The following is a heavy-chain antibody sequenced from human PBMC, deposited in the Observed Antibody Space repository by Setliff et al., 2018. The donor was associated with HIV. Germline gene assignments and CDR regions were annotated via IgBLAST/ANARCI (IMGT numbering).Heavy chain of an antibody. CDR1: GGSIGIRGYF. CDR3: ASGQWLEHAFDI. CDR2: VYSSGST. J-gene: IGHJ3*02. V-gene: IGHV4-39*01. Sequence: SETLSLTCTVSGGSIGIRGYFWGRIRQPPGKGLEWTGSVYSSGSTYYNPSLKSRVTVSVDTSKDQFSLRLSSVTVADTAVYYCASGQWLEHAFDIWGQGTVVTVSS. D-gene: IGHD6-19*01.